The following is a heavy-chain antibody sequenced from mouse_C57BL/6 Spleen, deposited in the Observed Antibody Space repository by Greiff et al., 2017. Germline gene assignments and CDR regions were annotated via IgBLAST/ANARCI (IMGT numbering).Heavy chain of an antibody. CDR2: INPYNGGT. CDR3: ARLDDFYAMDY. CDR1: GYTFTDYY. V-gene: IGHV1-19*01. Sequence: VQLQQSGPVLVKPGASVKMSCKASGYTFTDYYMNWVKQSHGKSLEWIGVINPYNGGTSYNQKFKGKATLTVDKSSSTAYMELNSLTSEDSAVYYCARLDDFYAMDYWGQGTSVTVSS. J-gene: IGHJ4*01.